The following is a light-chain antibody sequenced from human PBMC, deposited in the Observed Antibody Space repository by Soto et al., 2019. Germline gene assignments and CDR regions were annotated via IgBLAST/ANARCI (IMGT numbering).Light chain of an antibody. Sequence: QSVLTQPPSVSGAPGQRVTISCTGSSSNIGAGYDVHWYQQLPGTAPKLLIYGNSNRPSGVPDRFSGSKSGTSASLAITGLQAEDEADYYCQSYDSSLSGSGFGTGTKGTVL. V-gene: IGLV1-40*01. J-gene: IGLJ1*01. CDR3: QSYDSSLSGSG. CDR1: SSNIGAGYD. CDR2: GNS.